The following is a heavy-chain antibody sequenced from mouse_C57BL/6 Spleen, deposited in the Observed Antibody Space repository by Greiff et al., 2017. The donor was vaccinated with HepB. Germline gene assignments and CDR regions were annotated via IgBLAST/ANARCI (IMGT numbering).Heavy chain of an antibody. J-gene: IGHJ1*03. V-gene: IGHV1-9*01. Sequence: VQLQQSGAELMKPGASVKLSCKATGYTFTGYWIEWVKQRPGHGLEWIGEILPGSGSTNYNGKYKGKATFTADTSSNTAYMQLSSLTTEDSAIYYCFSMVTTRWYFDVWGTGTTVTVSS. CDR3: FSMVTTRWYFDV. D-gene: IGHD2-2*01. CDR1: GYTFTGYW. CDR2: ILPGSGST.